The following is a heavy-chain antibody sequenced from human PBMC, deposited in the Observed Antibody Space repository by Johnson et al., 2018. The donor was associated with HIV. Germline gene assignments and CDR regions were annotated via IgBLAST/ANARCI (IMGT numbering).Heavy chain of an antibody. CDR2: ISWNSGSI. J-gene: IGHJ3*02. CDR3: AKTEDAFDI. Sequence: VQLVASGGGVVQPGRSLRLSCAASGSRLDDYAMHWVRQAPGKGLEWVSGISWNSGSIGYVDFVKGRFTISRDNAKNSLYLQMNSLRAEDTALYYCAKTEDAFDIWGQGTMVSVSS. CDR1: GSRLDDYA. V-gene: IGHV3-9*01.